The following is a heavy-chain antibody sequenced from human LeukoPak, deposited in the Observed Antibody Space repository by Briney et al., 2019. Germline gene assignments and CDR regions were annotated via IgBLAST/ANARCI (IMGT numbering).Heavy chain of an antibody. V-gene: IGHV3-23*01. D-gene: IGHD3-9*01. CDR3: AKDYDILTGSVDY. CDR2: ISGRGEAT. Sequence: PGGSLRLSCVASGFTLGSYAMTWVRQAPGKGLEWVSAISGRGEATYYADSVKGRFTISRDNSKNTLYLQMNSLRAEDTAVYYCAKDYDILTGSVDYWGQGTLVTVSS. J-gene: IGHJ4*02. CDR1: GFTLGSYA.